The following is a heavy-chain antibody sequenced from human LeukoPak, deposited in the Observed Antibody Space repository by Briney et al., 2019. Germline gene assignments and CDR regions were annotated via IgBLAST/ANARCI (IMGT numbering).Heavy chain of an antibody. Sequence: GSLRLSCAASGFTFRNYWMHWVRQAPGKGLVWVSRITPDEITTYADSVRDRFTISRDNAKNMLYLQMNSLRAEDTAVYYCATERAGTSGYIVFDNWGQGTLVTVSS. CDR1: GFTFRNYW. V-gene: IGHV3-74*01. D-gene: IGHD1-1*01. CDR3: ATERAGTSGYIVFDN. J-gene: IGHJ4*02. CDR2: ITPDEIT.